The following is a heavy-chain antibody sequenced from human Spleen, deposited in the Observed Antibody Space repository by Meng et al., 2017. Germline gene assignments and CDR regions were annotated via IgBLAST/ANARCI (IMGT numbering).Heavy chain of an antibody. Sequence: ETLSLTCAVYGGSFFANYWSWVRQGPGKGLEWVSVIYIGGNTDYAESVKGRFMISRDNSKNTLYLQMNSLRPEDTAVYYCARGYSGYDPFDYWGQGTLVTVSS. D-gene: IGHD5-12*01. CDR1: GGSFFANY. V-gene: IGHV3-53*01. CDR2: IYIGGNT. J-gene: IGHJ4*02. CDR3: ARGYSGYDPFDY.